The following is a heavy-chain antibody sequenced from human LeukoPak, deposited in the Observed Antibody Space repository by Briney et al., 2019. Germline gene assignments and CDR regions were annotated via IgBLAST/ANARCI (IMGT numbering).Heavy chain of an antibody. CDR1: GFTFSDHY. D-gene: IGHD6-19*01. V-gene: IGHV3-23*01. Sequence: GGSLRLSCAASGFTFSDHYMSWIRQAPGKGLEWVSAISGSGGSTYYADSVKGRFTISRDNSKNTLYLQMNSLRAEDTAVYYCAKAGVAGGIAVAACDYWGQGTLVTVSS. CDR3: AKAGVAGGIAVAACDY. CDR2: ISGSGGST. J-gene: IGHJ4*02.